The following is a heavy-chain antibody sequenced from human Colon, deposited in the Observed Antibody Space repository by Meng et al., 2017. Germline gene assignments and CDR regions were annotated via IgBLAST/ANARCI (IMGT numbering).Heavy chain of an antibody. CDR3: VRGRGIAVTYDGMGV. V-gene: IGHV1-46*02. CDR2: INPYGGNT. Sequence: AAVKVSCKASGYRFNSYYIHWVRQAPGQGLEWVGCINPYGGNTRNAQKFQGRVTMTRDTSTSTVYVELSSLTSDDTAVYYCVRGRGIAVTYDGMGVWGQGTTVTVSS. J-gene: IGHJ6*02. D-gene: IGHD6-19*01. CDR1: GYRFNSYY.